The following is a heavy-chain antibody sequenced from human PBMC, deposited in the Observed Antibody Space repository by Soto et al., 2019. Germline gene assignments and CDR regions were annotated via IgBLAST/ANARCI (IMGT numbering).Heavy chain of an antibody. CDR1: GFSLSTSGMC. CDR2: IDWDDDK. D-gene: IGHD3-9*01. V-gene: IGHV2-70*11. CDR3: ARTPGGYDILTGYYYYYGRDV. J-gene: IGHJ6*02. Sequence: SGPMLVNPTQTLTLTCTFSGFSLSTSGMCVSWIRQPPGKALEWLARIDWDDDKYYSTSLKTRLTISKDTSKNQVFLTMTNMDPVDTATYYCARTPGGYDILTGYYYYYGRDVWGQGTTVTVSS.